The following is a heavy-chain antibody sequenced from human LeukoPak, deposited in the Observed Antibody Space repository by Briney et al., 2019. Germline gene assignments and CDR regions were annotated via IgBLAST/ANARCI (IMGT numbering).Heavy chain of an antibody. CDR3: AKKGDRSWSYADN. V-gene: IGHV3-23*01. J-gene: IGHJ4*02. CDR1: GFTLSNYA. CDR2: ISGSGGST. D-gene: IGHD6-13*01. Sequence: GGSLRLSCAASGFTLSNYAMNWGRQAPGKGLEWVSAISGSGGSTYYADSVKGRFTISRDNSKNTLYLQMNSLRAEDTAVYYCAKKGDRSWSYADNWGQGTLVTVSS.